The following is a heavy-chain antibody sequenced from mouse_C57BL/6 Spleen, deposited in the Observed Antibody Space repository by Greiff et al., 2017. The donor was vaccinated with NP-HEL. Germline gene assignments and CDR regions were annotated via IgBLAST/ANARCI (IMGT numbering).Heavy chain of an antibody. D-gene: IGHD1-1*01. CDR3: AREGVVARGPDY. CDR2: IDPSDSET. V-gene: IGHV1-52*01. J-gene: IGHJ2*01. Sequence: QVQLQQPGAELVRPGSSVKLSCKASGYTFTSYWMHWVKQRPIQGLEWIGNIDPSDSETHYNQKFKDKATLTVDKSSSTAYMQLSSLTSEDSAVYYCAREGVVARGPDYWGQGTTLTVSS. CDR1: GYTFTSYW.